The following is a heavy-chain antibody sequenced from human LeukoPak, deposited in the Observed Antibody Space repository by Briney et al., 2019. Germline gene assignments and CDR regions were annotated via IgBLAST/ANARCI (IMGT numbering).Heavy chain of an antibody. CDR3: ARGATPRCDY. CDR1: GFTFSSYG. D-gene: IGHD5-12*01. J-gene: IGHJ4*02. Sequence: PGRSLRLSCAASGFTFSSYGMHWVRQAPGKGLEWVAVISYDGSNKYYADSVKGRFTISRDNSKNTLYLQMNSLRAEDTAVYYCARGATPRCDYWGQGTLVTVSS. CDR2: ISYDGSNK. V-gene: IGHV3-30*03.